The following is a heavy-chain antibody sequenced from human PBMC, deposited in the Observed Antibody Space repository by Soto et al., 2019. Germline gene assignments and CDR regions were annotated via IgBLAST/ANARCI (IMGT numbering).Heavy chain of an antibody. CDR2: IYYSGST. J-gene: IGHJ4*02. CDR3: ARLGELSFVDY. CDR1: GGSISSYY. V-gene: IGHV4-59*01. Sequence: SETLSLTCTVSGGSISSYYWSWIRQPPGKGPEWIGYIYYSGSTNYNPSLKSRVTISVDTSKNQFSLKLSSVTAADTAVYYCARLGELSFVDYWGQGTLVSVSS. D-gene: IGHD3-16*02.